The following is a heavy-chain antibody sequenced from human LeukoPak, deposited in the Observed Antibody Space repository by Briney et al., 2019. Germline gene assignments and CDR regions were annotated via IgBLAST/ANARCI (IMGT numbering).Heavy chain of an antibody. J-gene: IGHJ5*02. Sequence: GGSLRLSCAASGFTFSSYAMTWVRQAPGKGLEWVSSIDANGAGTFYADSVKGRFSISRDNAKNTLGLQMHSLTAEGTAVYYCAKDQGYYNWFDPWGQGTLVTVSS. D-gene: IGHD5-18*01. CDR3: AKDQGYYNWFDP. CDR1: GFTFSSYA. V-gene: IGHV3-23*01. CDR2: IDANGAGT.